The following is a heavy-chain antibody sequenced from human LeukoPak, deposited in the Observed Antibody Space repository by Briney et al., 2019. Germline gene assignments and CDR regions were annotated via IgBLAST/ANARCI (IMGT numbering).Heavy chain of an antibody. V-gene: IGHV3-72*01. CDR1: GFTFSSYS. CDR2: TRNKANSYTT. Sequence: PGGSLRLSCAASGFTFSSYSMNWVRRAPGKGLEWVGRTRNKANSYTTQYAASVKGRFTISRDDSKNSLYLQMNSLKTEDTAVYYCAREVVGATEFDSWGQGTLVTVSS. D-gene: IGHD1-26*01. J-gene: IGHJ4*02. CDR3: AREVVGATEFDS.